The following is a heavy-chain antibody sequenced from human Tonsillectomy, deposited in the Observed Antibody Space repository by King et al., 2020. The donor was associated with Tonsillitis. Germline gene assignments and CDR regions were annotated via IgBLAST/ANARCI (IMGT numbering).Heavy chain of an antibody. CDR2: IKQDGSEK. V-gene: IGHV3-7*01. D-gene: IGHD4-23*01. Sequence: VQLVESGGGLVQPGGSLRLSCAASGFTFSSFWMSWVRQAPGKGLEWVANIKQDGSEKYYVDSVKGRFTISRDNAKNSLYLQMNSLRAEDTAVYYCERDSNGGNPGGYWGQGTLVTVSS. J-gene: IGHJ4*02. CDR1: GFTFSSFW. CDR3: ERDSNGGNPGGY.